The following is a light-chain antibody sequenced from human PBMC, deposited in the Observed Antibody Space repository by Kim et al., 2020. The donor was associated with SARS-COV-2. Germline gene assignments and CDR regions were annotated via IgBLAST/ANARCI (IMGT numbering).Light chain of an antibody. V-gene: IGKV1-5*03. Sequence: RVTLPARARKCIRELLAWYPQKPGKTPNLLICTASMLGSGVPSRFSGSAAGTEITLTISLLQPDEFSPYYSQQYASYPLTFVGGTKVDIK. CDR1: KCIREL. CDR3: QQYASYPLT. J-gene: IGKJ4*01. CDR2: TAS.